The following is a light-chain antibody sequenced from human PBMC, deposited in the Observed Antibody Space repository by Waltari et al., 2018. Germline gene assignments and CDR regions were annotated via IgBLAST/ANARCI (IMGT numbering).Light chain of an antibody. J-gene: IGLJ3*02. CDR2: EDN. V-gene: IGLV6-57*01. CDR3: KSYDSSNPWV. CDR1: SGSIASNY. Sequence: NFMLTQPHSVSESPGKTVTISYTRSSGSIASNYVQWYQQRPGSSPTTVIYEDNQRPSGVPGRFSGSIDRSSNSASLTISGLKTEDEADYYCKSYDSSNPWVFGGGTKLTVL.